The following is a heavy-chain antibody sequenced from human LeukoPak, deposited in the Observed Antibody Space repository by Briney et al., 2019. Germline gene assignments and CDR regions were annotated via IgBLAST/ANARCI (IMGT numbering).Heavy chain of an antibody. D-gene: IGHD3-22*01. CDR2: INHSGGT. CDR3: ARGLTYSSGYYADYYYYYGMDV. V-gene: IGHV4-34*01. Sequence: TSETLSLTCAVYGGSFSGYYWSWIRQPPGKGLEWIGEINHSGGTDYNPSLKSRVTISVDTSKNQFSLKLSSVTAADTAVYYCARGLTYSSGYYADYYYYYGMDVWAKGPRSPSP. CDR1: GGSFSGYY. J-gene: IGHJ6*02.